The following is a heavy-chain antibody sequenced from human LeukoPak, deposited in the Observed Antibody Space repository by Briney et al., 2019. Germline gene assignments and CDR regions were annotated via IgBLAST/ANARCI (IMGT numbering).Heavy chain of an antibody. D-gene: IGHD2/OR15-2a*01. CDR1: GGSIIGHW. CDR2: IFYSVGST. CDR3: ARRNTADASIDF. Sequence: SEALSLTCTVSGGSIIGHWWSWIRQPPGKGLEWIGDIFYSVGSTNYNPSLKSRLTMSLDTSKNQFSLKLTSVTAADTAMYYCARRNTADASIDFWGQGTLVTASS. J-gene: IGHJ4*02. V-gene: IGHV4-59*08.